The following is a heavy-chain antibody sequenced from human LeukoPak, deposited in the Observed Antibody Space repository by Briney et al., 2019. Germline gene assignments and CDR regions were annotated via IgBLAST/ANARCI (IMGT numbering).Heavy chain of an antibody. V-gene: IGHV4-59*01. J-gene: IGHJ5*02. CDR1: GGSISSYY. Sequence: SETLSLTCTVSGGSISSYYWSCIRQPPGKGLEWIGYIYYSGSTNYNPSLKSRVTISVDTSKNQFSLKLSSVTAADTAVYYCARDGVRSGEYYDILTGYVNWFDPWGQGTLVTVSS. CDR2: IYYSGST. D-gene: IGHD3-9*01. CDR3: ARDGVRSGEYYDILTGYVNWFDP.